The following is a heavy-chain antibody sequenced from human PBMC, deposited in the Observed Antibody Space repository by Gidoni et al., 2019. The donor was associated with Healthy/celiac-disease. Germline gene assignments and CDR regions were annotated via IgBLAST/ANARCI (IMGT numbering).Heavy chain of an antibody. Sequence: QLQLQESVPGLVKPSEPLSPPSTVPVGSISRSSSYWAWIRQPPGKGLEWIGSIYYSGSTYYNPSLKSRVTISVDTSKNQFSLKLSSVTAADTAVYYCARHNSYYYDSSGYYYIHWFDPWGQGTLVTVSS. J-gene: IGHJ5*02. V-gene: IGHV4-39*01. CDR2: IYYSGST. CDR3: ARHNSYYYDSSGYYYIHWFDP. CDR1: VGSISRSSSY. D-gene: IGHD3-22*01.